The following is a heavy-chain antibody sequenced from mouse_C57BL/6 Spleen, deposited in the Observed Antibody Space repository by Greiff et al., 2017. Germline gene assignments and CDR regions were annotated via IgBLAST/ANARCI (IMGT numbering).Heavy chain of an antibody. V-gene: IGHV1-69*01. CDR1: GYTFTSYW. CDR2: IDPSDSYT. J-gene: IGHJ4*01. CDR3: AWAAQNAMGD. D-gene: IGHD3-2*02. Sequence: QVQLQQPGAELVMPGASVKLSCKASGYTFTSYWMHWVKQRPGQGLEWIGVIDPSDSYTNYNQKFKGKSTLTVDKSSSTAYMQLSSLTSEDSAVYDCAWAAQNAMGDWGPGTSVT.